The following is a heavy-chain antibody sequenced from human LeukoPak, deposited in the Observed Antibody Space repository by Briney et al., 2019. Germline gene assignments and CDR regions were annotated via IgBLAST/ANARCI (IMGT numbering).Heavy chain of an antibody. J-gene: IGHJ6*03. CDR2: ISSSSGSL. Sequence: PGGSLRLSCAASGFTFSSYEMNWVRQAPGRGLEWVSYISSSSGSLYYADSVRGRFTISRDNAKNTLYLQMNSLRAEDTAVYYCARGEGSRGCSGGSCYSNYYYYYMDVWGKGTTVTISS. D-gene: IGHD2-15*01. CDR3: ARGEGSRGCSGGSCYSNYYYYYMDV. CDR1: GFTFSSYE. V-gene: IGHV3-48*03.